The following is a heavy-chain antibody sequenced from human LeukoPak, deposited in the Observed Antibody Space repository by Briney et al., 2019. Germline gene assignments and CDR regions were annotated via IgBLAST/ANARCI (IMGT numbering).Heavy chain of an antibody. V-gene: IGHV4-59*01. D-gene: IGHD4-17*01. CDR2: IYYSGST. Sequence: PSETLSLTCTVSGGSISSYYWSWIRQPPGKGLEWIGYIYYSGSTNYNPSLKSRVTISVDTSKNQFSLKLSSVTAADTAVYYCARLNDDYGDFRVDYWGQGTLVTVSS. CDR1: GGSISSYY. CDR3: ARLNDDYGDFRVDY. J-gene: IGHJ4*02.